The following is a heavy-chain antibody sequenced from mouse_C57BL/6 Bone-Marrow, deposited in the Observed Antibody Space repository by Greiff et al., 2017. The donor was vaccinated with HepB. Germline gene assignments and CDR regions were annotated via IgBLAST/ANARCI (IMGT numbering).Heavy chain of an antibody. CDR2: IYPGSGST. J-gene: IGHJ4*01. CDR1: GYTFTSYW. Sequence: QVQLQQSGAELVKPGASVKLSCKASGYTFTSYWMHWVKQRPGQGLEWIGDIYPGSGSTNYNEKFKSKATLTVDTSSSTAYMQLSSLTSEDSAVYYCAKYVPYAMDYWGQGTSVTVSS. V-gene: IGHV1-55*01. CDR3: AKYVPYAMDY. D-gene: IGHD2-14*01.